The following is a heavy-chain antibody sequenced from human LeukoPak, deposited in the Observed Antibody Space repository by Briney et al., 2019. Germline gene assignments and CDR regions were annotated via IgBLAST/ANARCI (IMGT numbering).Heavy chain of an antibody. CDR2: YSGDT. V-gene: IGHV4-30-4*01. D-gene: IGHD2-21*01. CDR3: ATYYGGRRGSGY. Sequence: SETLSLTCTVSGASISSGGYHWSWIRQPPGKGLEWIGYSGDTDSNPSLKSRVTISVDTSKNQLSLSLSSVTAGETAVYSCATYYGGRRGSGYWGEGTLVTVSS. CDR1: GASISSGGYH. J-gene: IGHJ4*02.